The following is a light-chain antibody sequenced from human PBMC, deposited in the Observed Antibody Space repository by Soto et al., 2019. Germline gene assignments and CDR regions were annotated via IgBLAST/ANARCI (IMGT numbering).Light chain of an antibody. CDR2: DAS. Sequence: DIHMTQSPSTLSVSVVDRVTITCRASQSISTYLNWYQKKPGKAPDLLIYDASRLQSGVPSRFSGSGGGTDFTLSISSVQPEDFETYFCQQSYMDPITFGQGTRLEIK. V-gene: IGKV1-39*01. CDR1: QSISTY. J-gene: IGKJ5*01. CDR3: QQSYMDPIT.